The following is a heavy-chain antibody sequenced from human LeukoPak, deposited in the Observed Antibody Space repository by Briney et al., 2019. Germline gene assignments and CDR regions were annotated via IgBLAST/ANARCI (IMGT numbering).Heavy chain of an antibody. D-gene: IGHD6-6*01. CDR2: ISSSSSYI. CDR3: THSAGQLVQDFDY. V-gene: IGHV3-21*01. CDR1: GFTFSSYS. J-gene: IGHJ4*02. Sequence: GGSLRLSCAASGFTFSSYSMNWVRQAPGKGLEWVSSISSSSSYIYYADSVKGRFTISRDNAKNSLYLQMNSLRAEDTAVYYCTHSAGQLVQDFDYWGQGTLVTVSS.